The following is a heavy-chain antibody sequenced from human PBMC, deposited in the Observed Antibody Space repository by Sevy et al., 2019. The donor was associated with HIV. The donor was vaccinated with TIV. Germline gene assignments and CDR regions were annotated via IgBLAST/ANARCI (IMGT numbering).Heavy chain of an antibody. Sequence: GGSLRLSCAASGFTFSSYSMNWVRQDPGKGLEWVSYISSSSSYIYSADSVKGRFSISRDNGKNSLYLQMNSLRAEDTAVYYCARENFRPFYFDYWGQGTLVTVSS. D-gene: IGHD1-7*01. CDR1: GFTFSSYS. V-gene: IGHV3-21*01. CDR2: ISSSSSYI. J-gene: IGHJ4*02. CDR3: ARENFRPFYFDY.